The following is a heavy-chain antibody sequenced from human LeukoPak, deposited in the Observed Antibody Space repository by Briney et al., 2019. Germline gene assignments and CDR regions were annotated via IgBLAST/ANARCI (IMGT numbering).Heavy chain of an antibody. Sequence: SETLSLTCTVSGGSISSSSYYWGWIRQPPGKGLEWIGSIYYSGSTYYNPSLKSRVTISVDTSKNQFSLKLSSVTAADTAVYYCARETSRYCSGGSCPYLDYWGQGTLVTVSS. CDR2: IYYSGST. D-gene: IGHD2-15*01. J-gene: IGHJ4*02. CDR1: GGSISSSSYY. CDR3: ARETSRYCSGGSCPYLDY. V-gene: IGHV4-39*02.